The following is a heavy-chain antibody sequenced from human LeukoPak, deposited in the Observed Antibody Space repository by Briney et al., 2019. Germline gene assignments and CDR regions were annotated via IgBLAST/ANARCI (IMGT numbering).Heavy chain of an antibody. CDR2: IYTSGST. D-gene: IGHD2-8*01. Sequence: SETLSLTCTVSGGSISSYYWSWTRQPAGKGLEWIGRIYTSGSTNYNPSLKSRVTMSVDTSKNRFSLKLSSVTAADTAVYYCARDPWGYAYFDYWGQGTLVTVSS. J-gene: IGHJ4*02. V-gene: IGHV4-4*07. CDR1: GGSISSYY. CDR3: ARDPWGYAYFDY.